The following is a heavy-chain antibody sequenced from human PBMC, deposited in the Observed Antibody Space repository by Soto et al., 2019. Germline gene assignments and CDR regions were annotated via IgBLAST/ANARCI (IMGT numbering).Heavy chain of an antibody. CDR3: ARIRGPFDM. CDR1: GFSFHGYW. V-gene: IGHV3-7*03. J-gene: IGHJ3*02. D-gene: IGHD3-16*01. Sequence: EVQLVESGGGLVQPEGSLRLSCTASGFSFHGYWMSWIRQAPGKGLQWVANIHHDGTEKYYVDYVKGRFTIYRDNARNSVFLQMNSLRAEDTAVYYCARIRGPFDMWGQGTMVTVSS. CDR2: IHHDGTEK.